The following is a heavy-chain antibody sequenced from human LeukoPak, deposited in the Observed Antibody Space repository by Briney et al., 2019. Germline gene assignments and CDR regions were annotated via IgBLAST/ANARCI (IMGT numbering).Heavy chain of an antibody. CDR1: GFTFSSYG. V-gene: IGHV3-23*01. J-gene: IGHJ3*01. Sequence: PGGSLRLSCAASGFTFSSYGMNWVRQGPGKGLEWVSGISDSGGSTYYADSVKGRFTISRDNSKNTLYLQMSSLRDEDTAVHYCAKRHSTYGGCFDAFDYWGQGTMVTVSS. CDR3: AKRHSTYGGCFDAFDY. CDR2: ISDSGGST. D-gene: IGHD2-15*01.